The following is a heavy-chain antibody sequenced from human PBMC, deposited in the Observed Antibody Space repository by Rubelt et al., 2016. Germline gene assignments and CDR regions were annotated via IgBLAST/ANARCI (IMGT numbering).Heavy chain of an antibody. CDR2: IVVGSGNT. J-gene: IGHJ4*02. Sequence: EWIGWIVVGSGNTNYAQKFQERVTITRDMSTSTAYMELSSLRSEDTAVYYCAAVYYYDSSGYYGAFDYWGQGTLVTVSS. V-gene: IGHV1-58*01. D-gene: IGHD3-22*01. CDR3: AAVYYYDSSGYYGAFDY.